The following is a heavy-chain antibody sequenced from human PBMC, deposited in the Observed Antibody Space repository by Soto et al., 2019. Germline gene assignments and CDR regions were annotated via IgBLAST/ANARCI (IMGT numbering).Heavy chain of an antibody. J-gene: IGHJ6*03. V-gene: IGHV3-9*01. Sequence: DVQLVESGGGLVQPGRSLRLSCAASGFTFDDYAMHWVRQAPGKGLEWVSGISWNSGSIGYADSVKGRFTISRDNAKNSLYLQMNSLRAEDTALYYCAKDSTSGYDSYYYYMDVWGKGTTVTVSS. CDR3: AKDSTSGYDSYYYYMDV. CDR2: ISWNSGSI. D-gene: IGHD5-12*01. CDR1: GFTFDDYA.